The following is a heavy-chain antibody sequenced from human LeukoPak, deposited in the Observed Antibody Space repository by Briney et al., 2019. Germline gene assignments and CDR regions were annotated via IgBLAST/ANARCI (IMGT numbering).Heavy chain of an antibody. J-gene: IGHJ3*02. CDR3: ARVPDDIVVVPAAIGAFDI. CDR1: GFTFSSYS. CDR2: ISSSSSYI. V-gene: IGHV3-21*01. D-gene: IGHD2-2*01. Sequence: GGSLRLSCAASGFTFSSYSMNWVRRAPGKGLEWVSSISSSSSYIYYADSVKGRFTISRDNAKNSLYLQMNSLRAEDTAVYYCARVPDDIVVVPAAIGAFDIWGQGTMVTVSS.